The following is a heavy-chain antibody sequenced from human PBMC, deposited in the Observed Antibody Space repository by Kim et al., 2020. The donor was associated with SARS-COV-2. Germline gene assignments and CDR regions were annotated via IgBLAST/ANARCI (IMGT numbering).Heavy chain of an antibody. D-gene: IGHD5-18*01. Sequence: SETLSLTCTVSGGSISSSSYYWGWIRQPPGKGLEWIGSIYYSGSTYYNPSLKSRVTISVDTSKNQFSLKLSSVTAADTAVYYCARDRGGYSYGYGWFDP. CDR3: ARDRGGYSYGYGWFDP. J-gene: IGHJ5*02. CDR2: IYYSGST. V-gene: IGHV4-39*07. CDR1: GGSISSSSYY.